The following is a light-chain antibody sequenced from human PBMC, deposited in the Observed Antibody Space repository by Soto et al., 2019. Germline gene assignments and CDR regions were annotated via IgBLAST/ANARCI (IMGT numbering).Light chain of an antibody. CDR2: AAS. J-gene: IGKJ1*01. CDR3: QQYNSYWT. CDR1: QTISSS. V-gene: IGKV1-39*01. Sequence: DIQMTQSPSSLSASVGDRVTITCRASQTISSSLNWYQQKPGKAPKLLIYAASSLQSGVPSRFSGSGSGTEFTLTISSLQPDDFATYYCQQYNSYWTFGQGTKVDI.